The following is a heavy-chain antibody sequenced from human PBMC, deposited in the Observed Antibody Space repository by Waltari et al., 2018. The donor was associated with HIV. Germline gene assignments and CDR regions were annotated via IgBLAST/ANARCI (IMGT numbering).Heavy chain of an antibody. J-gene: IGHJ3*02. CDR2: IRSKAYGGTT. D-gene: IGHD3-22*01. V-gene: IGHV3-49*03. CDR3: TRDHLYDSSGYYPTHDAFDI. CDR1: GFTFGDYA. Sequence: EVQLVESGGGLVQPGRSLRLSCTASGFTFGDYAMSWFRQAPGKGLEWVGFIRSKAYGGTTEYAASVKGRFTISRDDSKSIAYLQMNSLKTEDTAVYYCTRDHLYDSSGYYPTHDAFDIWGQGTMVTVSS.